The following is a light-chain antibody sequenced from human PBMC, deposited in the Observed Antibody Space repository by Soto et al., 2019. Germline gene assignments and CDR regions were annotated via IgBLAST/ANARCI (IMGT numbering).Light chain of an antibody. J-gene: IGKJ1*01. CDR1: QSVSGW. CDR2: AAT. CDR3: QQSYSNPRT. Sequence: DIQMTQSPSTLSASVGDTVTVTCRASQSVSGWLAWYQQKPGKAPNLLIYAATTLQSRVPSRFSGSGSGTDFTLTISSLQPEDFATYYCQQSYSNPRTFGQGTKVDNK. V-gene: IGKV1-39*01.